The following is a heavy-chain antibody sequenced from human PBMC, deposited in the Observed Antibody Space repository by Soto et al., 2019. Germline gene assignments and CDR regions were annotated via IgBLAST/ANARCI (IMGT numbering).Heavy chain of an antibody. CDR1: GITLSSHT. D-gene: IGHD6-13*01. V-gene: IGHV3-21*01. CDR3: TRDASRDSSARGWFDP. J-gene: IGHJ5*02. CDR2: ISSNSAYI. Sequence: WGSLRLSCAASGITLSSHTVYWVRQAPGKGLEWVSTISSNSAYIYYTDALRGRFTISRDNAKNSLHLQMNSLRAEDTAVYYCTRDASRDSSARGWFDPWGPGTLVTV.